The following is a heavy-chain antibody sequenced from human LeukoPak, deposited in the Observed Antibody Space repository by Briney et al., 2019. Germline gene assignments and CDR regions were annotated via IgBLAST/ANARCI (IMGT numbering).Heavy chain of an antibody. CDR2: INHSGST. J-gene: IGHJ6*03. V-gene: IGHV4-34*01. Sequence: SETLSLTCAVHGGSFSGYYWSWIRQPPGKGLEWIGEINHSGSTNYNPSLKSRVTISVDTSKNQFSLKLSSVTAADTAVYYCARGTAARLVGSYMDVWGKGTTVTVSS. CDR3: ARGTAARLVGSYMDV. D-gene: IGHD6-6*01. CDR1: GGSFSGYY.